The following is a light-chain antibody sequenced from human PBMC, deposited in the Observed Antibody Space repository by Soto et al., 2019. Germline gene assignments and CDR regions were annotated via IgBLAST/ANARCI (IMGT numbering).Light chain of an antibody. CDR2: GAS. V-gene: IGKV3-20*01. Sequence: LILTQSPGTLSLSPGDRATLSCRASESVRNNSLAWYQQHPGQSPRLLIFGASSRATGIPDRFTGTGSGADFSLTISRLEPDDSAVYFCHHYGYGADTFGQGTKLEIK. J-gene: IGKJ2*01. CDR1: ESVRNNS. CDR3: HHYGYGADT.